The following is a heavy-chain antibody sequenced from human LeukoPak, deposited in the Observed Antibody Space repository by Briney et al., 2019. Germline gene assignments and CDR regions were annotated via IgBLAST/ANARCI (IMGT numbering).Heavy chain of an antibody. CDR2: IKSDGTT. J-gene: IGHJ4*02. CDR3: ARLRRGY. Sequence: PGGSLRLSYAASGLTVTSNHMSWVRQAPGRRLEWVSLIKSDGTTEYADSVKGRFHISRDNSKNTLFLQMNSLRVEDTAVYYCARLRRGYWGRGTPVTVSS. CDR1: GLTVTSNH. V-gene: IGHV3-53*01.